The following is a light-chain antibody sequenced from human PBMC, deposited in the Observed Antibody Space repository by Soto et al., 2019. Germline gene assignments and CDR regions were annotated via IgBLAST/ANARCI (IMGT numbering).Light chain of an antibody. CDR2: EVS. CDR1: SSDVGGYNY. V-gene: IGLV2-14*01. Sequence: QSALTQPASVSGSPGQSITISCTGTSSDVGGYNYVSWYQQHPGKAPKLMIYEVSNRPSGVSNRFSGSKSGNTASLTISGLQAEDEADYYCSSYTSSRLRVVFGGGTKLTVL. CDR3: SSYTSSRLRVV. J-gene: IGLJ2*01.